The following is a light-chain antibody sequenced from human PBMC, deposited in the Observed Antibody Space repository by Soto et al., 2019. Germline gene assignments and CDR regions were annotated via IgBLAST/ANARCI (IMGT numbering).Light chain of an antibody. V-gene: IGKV3-20*01. CDR2: GAS. J-gene: IGKJ1*01. CDR1: QTVNNNY. CDR3: QKYNSYSWK. Sequence: DIVLTQSPGTLSLSAGERAILSCRASQTVNNNYLAWCQQKPGQAPRLLIYGASTLESGVPSRFSGSGSGTEFTLTINSLQPDDFATYYCQKYNSYSWKFGQGTKVDI.